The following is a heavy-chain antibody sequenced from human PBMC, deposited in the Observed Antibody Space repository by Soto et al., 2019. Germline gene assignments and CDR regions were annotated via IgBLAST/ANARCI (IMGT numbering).Heavy chain of an antibody. Sequence: SETLSLTCTVSGGSISSYYWSWIRQPPGKGLEWIGYMYHSGSTYYNPSLKSRVTISIDRSKNQFSLKLSAVTAADTAMYYCARQLSSSLNGVAYWGQGTLVTVSS. CDR3: ARQLSSSLNGVAY. CDR1: GGSISSYY. J-gene: IGHJ4*02. D-gene: IGHD6-13*01. CDR2: MYHSGST. V-gene: IGHV4-59*08.